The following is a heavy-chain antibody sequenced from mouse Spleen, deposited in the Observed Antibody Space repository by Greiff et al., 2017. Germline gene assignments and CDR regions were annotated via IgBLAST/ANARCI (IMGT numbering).Heavy chain of an antibody. CDR3: ARGVYYGNYLDYAMDY. Sequence: EVQLQQSGPDLVKPSQSLSLTCTVTGYSITSGYSWHWIRQVPGNKLEWMGYIHYSGSTNYNPSLKSRISITRDTSKNQFFLQLNSVTTEDTATYYCARGVYYGNYLDYAMDYWGQGTSVTVSS. V-gene: IGHV3-1*02. CDR1: GYSITSGYS. D-gene: IGHD2-1*01. J-gene: IGHJ4*01. CDR2: IHYSGST.